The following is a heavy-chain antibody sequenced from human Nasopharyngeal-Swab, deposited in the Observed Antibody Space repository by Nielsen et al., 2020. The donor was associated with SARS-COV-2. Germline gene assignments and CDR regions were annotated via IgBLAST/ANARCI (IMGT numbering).Heavy chain of an antibody. CDR2: SSGSDGST. D-gene: IGHD3-3*02. CDR1: GFSFSIYV. CDR3: ARDGTHVGAFLNWLDP. V-gene: IGHV3-23*01. J-gene: IGHJ5*02. Sequence: GGSLRLSCVASGFSFSIYVMAWVRQAPGKGLEWIAVSSGSDGSTYYADSVKGRFTISRDNSKDTLYLEMDSLRADDTAVYYCARDGTHVGAFLNWLDPWGQGTLVTVSS.